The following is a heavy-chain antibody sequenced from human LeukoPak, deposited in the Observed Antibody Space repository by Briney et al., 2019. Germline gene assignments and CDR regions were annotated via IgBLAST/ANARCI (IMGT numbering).Heavy chain of an antibody. Sequence: GASVKVSCKASGYTFTGYYMHWVRQAPGQGLEWMGWINPNSGGTNYAQKFQGWVTMTRDTSISTAYMELNRLRSDDTAVYYCARALGLLDYYDSSGYPHAFDIWGQGTMVTVSS. CDR1: GYTFTGYY. J-gene: IGHJ3*02. CDR3: ARALGLLDYYDSSGYPHAFDI. D-gene: IGHD3-22*01. CDR2: INPNSGGT. V-gene: IGHV1-2*04.